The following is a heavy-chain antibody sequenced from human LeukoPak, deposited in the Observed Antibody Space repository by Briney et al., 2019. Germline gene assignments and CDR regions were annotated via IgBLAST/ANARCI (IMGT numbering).Heavy chain of an antibody. CDR2: ISSSSSYI. J-gene: IGHJ3*02. CDR3: ARKTYCSSTTCYKGGAFDI. CDR1: GFTFSSYS. V-gene: IGHV3-21*01. Sequence: GGSLRLSCAASGFTFSSYSMNWVRQAPGKGLEWGSSISSSSSYIYYADSVKGRFTISRDNAKNSLYLQMNSLRAEDTAVYYCARKTYCSSTTCYKGGAFDIWGQGTMVTVSS. D-gene: IGHD2-2*02.